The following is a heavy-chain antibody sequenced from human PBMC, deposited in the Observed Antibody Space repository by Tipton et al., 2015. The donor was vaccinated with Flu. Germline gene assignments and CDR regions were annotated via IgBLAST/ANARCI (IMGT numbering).Heavy chain of an antibody. CDR1: GFSFSSSD. Sequence: GSLRLSCVASGFSFSSSDMGWVRQTPGKGLEWLSYIGNTGSPIKYADSVTGRFTVSRDNAKNSLYLQMSSLRGDDTGIYFCARDRGYYDSDGYYFGWFDSWGQGIPVTVSS. J-gene: IGHJ5*01. CDR2: IGNTGSPI. CDR3: ARDRGYYDSDGYYFGWFDS. V-gene: IGHV3-48*03. D-gene: IGHD3-22*01.